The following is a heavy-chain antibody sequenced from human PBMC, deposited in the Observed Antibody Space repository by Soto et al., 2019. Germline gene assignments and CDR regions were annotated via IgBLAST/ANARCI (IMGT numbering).Heavy chain of an antibody. CDR2: INPNSGGT. CDR3: ARHYCSGGSCYSALDY. D-gene: IGHD2-15*01. J-gene: IGHJ4*02. Sequence: ASVKVSCKASGYTFTGYYMHWVRQAPGQGLEWMGWINPNSGGTNYAQKFQGWVTMTRDTSISTAYMELSRLRSDDTAVYYCARHYCSGGSCYSALDYWGQGTLVTVSS. V-gene: IGHV1-2*04. CDR1: GYTFTGYY.